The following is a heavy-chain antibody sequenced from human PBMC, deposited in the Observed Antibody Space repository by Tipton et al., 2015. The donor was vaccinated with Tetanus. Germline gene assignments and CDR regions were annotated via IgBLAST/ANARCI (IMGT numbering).Heavy chain of an antibody. CDR3: AKDLGDVFQGAFDV. J-gene: IGHJ3*01. CDR2: IYPGDSDT. D-gene: IGHD3-16*01. V-gene: IGHV5-51*01. Sequence: QLVQSGAEVKKPGESLKISCKGSGYSFGIYWIAWVRQMPGKGLEWMGIIYPGDSDTRYSPSFEGQVTISVDRFISTAYLQWSSLKASDSAMYYCAKDLGDVFQGAFDVWGPGTTVTVSS. CDR1: GYSFGIYW.